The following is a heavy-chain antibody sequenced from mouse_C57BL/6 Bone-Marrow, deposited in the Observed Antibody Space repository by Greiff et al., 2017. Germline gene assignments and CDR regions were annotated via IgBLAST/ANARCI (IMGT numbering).Heavy chain of an antibody. CDR2: IHPNSGST. CDR1: GYTFTSYW. Sequence: QVQLQQPGAELVKPGASVKLSCKASGYTFTSYWMHWVKQRPGQGLEWIGMIHPNSGSTNYNEKFKSKATLTVDKSSSTAYMQLSSLTSEDSAVYYCAPHYYGSSSFAYWAKGLWSLSLQ. J-gene: IGHJ3*01. CDR3: APHYYGSSSFAY. D-gene: IGHD1-1*01. V-gene: IGHV1-64*01.